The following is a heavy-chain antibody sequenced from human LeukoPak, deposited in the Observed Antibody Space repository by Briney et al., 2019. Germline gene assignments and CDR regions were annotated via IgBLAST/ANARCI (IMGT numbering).Heavy chain of an antibody. V-gene: IGHV3-23*01. CDR1: GFTFSNHA. CDR3: AKTLTMARGIITDAFDI. Sequence: GGSLRLSCAASGFTFSNHAMNWVRQAPGKGLEWVSSVSDSGGSTYYTDSVKGRFTISRDNSKSTLYLQMNSLRAEDTAVYYCAKTLTMARGIITDAFDIWGQGTMVTVSA. CDR2: VSDSGGST. D-gene: IGHD3-10*01. J-gene: IGHJ3*02.